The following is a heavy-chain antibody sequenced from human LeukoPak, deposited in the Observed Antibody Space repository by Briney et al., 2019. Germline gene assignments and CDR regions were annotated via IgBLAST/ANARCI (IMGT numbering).Heavy chain of an antibody. CDR3: ASAFGYIGFDY. CDR2: IYYSGST. CDR1: GGSISSYY. Sequence: SETLSLTCTVSGGSISSYYWSWIRQPPGKGLEWIGYIYYSGSTNYNPSLKRRVTISVDTFKNQFSLKLSSVTAADTAVYYCASAFGYIGFDYWGQGTLVTVSS. V-gene: IGHV4-59*01. D-gene: IGHD6-13*01. J-gene: IGHJ4*02.